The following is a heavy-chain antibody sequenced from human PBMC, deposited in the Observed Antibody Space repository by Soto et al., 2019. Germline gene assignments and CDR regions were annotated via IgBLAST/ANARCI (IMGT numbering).Heavy chain of an antibody. V-gene: IGHV3-74*03. CDR3: ARGILGSGTANDH. Sequence: EVQLVESGGGLVQPGGSLILSCAASGFTFSNYWMVWVRQAPRKGLVWVSRIIGDGLYTTYADSVKGRFTISRDNAKKTVYLQMNRRGVEKTAVYYWARGILGSGTANDHWGQGTLVTVSS. CDR1: GFTFSNYW. J-gene: IGHJ4*02. CDR2: IIGDGLYT. D-gene: IGHD3-10*01.